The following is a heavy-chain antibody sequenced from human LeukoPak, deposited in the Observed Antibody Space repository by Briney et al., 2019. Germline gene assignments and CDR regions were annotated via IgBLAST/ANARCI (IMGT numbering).Heavy chain of an antibody. D-gene: IGHD4-23*01. J-gene: IGHJ4*02. CDR3: ARVEPKVVTNDY. CDR2: IWYDGSNK. CDR1: GFTFSSYG. V-gene: IGHV3-33*01. Sequence: TGGSLRLSCAASGFTFSSYGMHWVRQAPGKGLEWVAVIWYDGSNKYYADSVKGRFTISRDNSKNTLYLQMNSLRAEDTAVYYCARVEPKVVTNDYWGQGTLVTVSS.